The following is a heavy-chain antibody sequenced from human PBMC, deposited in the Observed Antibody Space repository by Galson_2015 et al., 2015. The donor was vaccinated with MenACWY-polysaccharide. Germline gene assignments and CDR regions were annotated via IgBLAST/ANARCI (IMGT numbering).Heavy chain of an antibody. D-gene: IGHD2-21*02. CDR2: ISWNSGRK. Sequence: SLRLSCATSGFNFDDYAVHWVRQVPGKGLEWVSGISWNSGRKEYAESVEGRFVISRDNAKKSLYLQMNSLRIEDTALYYCVKARGGYVVTAYFDYWGQGTLVTASS. V-gene: IGHV3-9*01. CDR1: GFNFDDYA. CDR3: VKARGGYVVTAYFDY. J-gene: IGHJ4*02.